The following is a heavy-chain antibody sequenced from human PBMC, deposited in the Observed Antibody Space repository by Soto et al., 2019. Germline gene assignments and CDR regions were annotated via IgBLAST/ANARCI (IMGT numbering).Heavy chain of an antibody. CDR2: FIPIFGTA. V-gene: IGHV1-69*01. J-gene: IGHJ6*02. Sequence: QVQLVQSVAEVKKPGSSVKVSCKASGGTFSSYAISWVRQAPGQGLEWMGGFIPIFGTANYAQKFQGRVTITAAESTSTAYMEMSSLRAEDTAVYYCARESYCSSTSCQYYYYYYGMDVWGQGTTVTVSS. D-gene: IGHD2-2*01. CDR1: GGTFSSYA. CDR3: ARESYCSSTSCQYYYYYYGMDV.